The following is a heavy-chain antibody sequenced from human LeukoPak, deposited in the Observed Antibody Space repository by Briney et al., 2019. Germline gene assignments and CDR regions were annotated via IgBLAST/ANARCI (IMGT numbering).Heavy chain of an antibody. D-gene: IGHD1-26*01. Sequence: ASVKVSCKASRYTFTSYDINWVRQATGQGLEWMGWMNPNSGNTGYAQKFQGRVTMTRNTSISTAYMELSSLRSEDTAVYYCARGRRELPTTGWFDPWGQGTLVTVSS. V-gene: IGHV1-8*01. CDR1: RYTFTSYD. CDR2: MNPNSGNT. J-gene: IGHJ5*02. CDR3: ARGRRELPTTGWFDP.